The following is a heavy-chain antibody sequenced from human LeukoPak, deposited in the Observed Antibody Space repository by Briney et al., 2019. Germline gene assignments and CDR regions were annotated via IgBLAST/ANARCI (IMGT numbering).Heavy chain of an antibody. CDR3: ARGRPGGSFDY. D-gene: IGHD3-16*01. Sequence: TSETLSHTCAVYGGSFSGYYWSWIRQPPGKGLEWIGEINHSGSTNYNPSLKSRVTISVDTSKNQFSLKLSSVTAADTAVYYCARGRPGGSFDYWGQGTLVTVSS. CDR1: GGSFSGYY. CDR2: INHSGST. J-gene: IGHJ4*02. V-gene: IGHV4-34*01.